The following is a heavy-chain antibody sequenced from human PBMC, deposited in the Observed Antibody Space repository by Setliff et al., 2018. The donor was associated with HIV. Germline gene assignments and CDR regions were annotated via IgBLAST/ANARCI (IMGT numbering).Heavy chain of an antibody. D-gene: IGHD1-26*01. CDR3: ARDRLYSGSLYAFDI. CDR1: GGTFSSYA. V-gene: IGHV1-69*13. CDR2: IIPILGTT. Sequence: SVKVSCKASGGTFSSYAISWVRQAPGQGLEWMGGIIPILGTTNYAQKFQGRVTITADESTSTAYMELSSLRSEDTAVYYCARDRLYSGSLYAFDIWGQGTMVTVSS. J-gene: IGHJ3*02.